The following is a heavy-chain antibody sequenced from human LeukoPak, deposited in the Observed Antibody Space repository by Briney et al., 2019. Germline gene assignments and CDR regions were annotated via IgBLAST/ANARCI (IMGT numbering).Heavy chain of an antibody. V-gene: IGHV3-23*01. D-gene: IGHD3-22*01. Sequence: GGSLRLSCAASGFTFSSYAMSWARQAPGKGLEWVSAISGSGGSTYYADSVKGRFTISRDNSKNTLYLQMNSLRAEDTAVYYCAKATPRYYYDSSGYYYGLDYWGQGTLVTVSS. CDR2: ISGSGGST. CDR1: GFTFSSYA. J-gene: IGHJ4*02. CDR3: AKATPRYYYDSSGYYYGLDY.